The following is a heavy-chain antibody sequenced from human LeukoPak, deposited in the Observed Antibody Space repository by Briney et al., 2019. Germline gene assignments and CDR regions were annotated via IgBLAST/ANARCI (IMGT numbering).Heavy chain of an antibody. CDR3: ARYYGSGSSSWFDP. CDR1: GGTFSSYA. J-gene: IGHJ5*02. V-gene: IGHV1-69*01. CDR2: IIPIFGTA. Sequence: SVKVSCKASGGTFSSYAISWVRQAPGQGLEWMGGIIPIFGTANYAQKFQGRVTITADESTSTAYMELSSLRSEDTAVYYCARYYGSGSSSWFDPWGQGTLVTVSS. D-gene: IGHD3-10*01.